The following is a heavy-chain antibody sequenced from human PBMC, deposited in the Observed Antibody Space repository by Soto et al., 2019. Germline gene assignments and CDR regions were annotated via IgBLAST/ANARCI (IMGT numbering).Heavy chain of an antibody. CDR3: VMVDNYVTPTPQDV. D-gene: IGHD3-16*01. CDR2: ISPYTGNT. Sequence: QVQLVQSGDEVKKPGASVKVSCKASGYIFVNYGIAWVRQAPRQGLEWMGWISPYTGNTHAASKVQGRLTMTTDTSTSTAYMVVGSLTSDDTAVYYCVMVDNYVTPTPQDVWGQGTTITVSS. V-gene: IGHV1-18*01. J-gene: IGHJ6*02. CDR1: GYIFVNYG.